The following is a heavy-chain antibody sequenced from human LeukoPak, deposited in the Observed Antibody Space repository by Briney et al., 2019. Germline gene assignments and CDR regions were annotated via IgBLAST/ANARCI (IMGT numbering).Heavy chain of an antibody. V-gene: IGHV4-4*07. CDR1: GGSISSYY. D-gene: IGHD1-26*01. CDR3: ARMFSGTYGGIDY. J-gene: IGHJ4*02. Sequence: SETLSLTCTVSGGSISSYYWSWIRQPAGEGLEWIGRIYSSGSTNYNPSLRSRVTMSVDTSRNQFSPKLSSVTAADTAVYYCARMFSGTYGGIDYWGQGTLVTVSS. CDR2: IYSSGST.